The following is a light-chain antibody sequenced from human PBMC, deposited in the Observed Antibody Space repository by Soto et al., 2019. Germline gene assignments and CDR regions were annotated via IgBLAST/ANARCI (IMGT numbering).Light chain of an antibody. CDR3: QQRSNWPYT. Sequence: EMALTQSPATLSSSPGERATLSCRASQSVSFYFAWYQQKPGQAPRLLVYDASYRAPGIPARFSGSGSGTDFAITISSLQPEDVAVYYCQQRSNWPYTFGQGTKLDLK. CDR1: QSVSFY. CDR2: DAS. J-gene: IGKJ2*01. V-gene: IGKV3-11*01.